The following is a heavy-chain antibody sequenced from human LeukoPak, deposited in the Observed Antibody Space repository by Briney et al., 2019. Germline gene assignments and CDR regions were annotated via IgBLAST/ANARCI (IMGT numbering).Heavy chain of an antibody. Sequence: GGSLRLSCAASGFTFSTYWMSWVRQAPGRGLEWVANIKQDGSERYYMDSVKGRFTVSRDNAKNSLYLQMNSLRAEDTALYYCARSRYCTNGVCYIYDAFDIWGQGTMVTVSS. J-gene: IGHJ3*02. V-gene: IGHV3-7*03. CDR2: IKQDGSER. D-gene: IGHD2-8*01. CDR3: ARSRYCTNGVCYIYDAFDI. CDR1: GFTFSTYW.